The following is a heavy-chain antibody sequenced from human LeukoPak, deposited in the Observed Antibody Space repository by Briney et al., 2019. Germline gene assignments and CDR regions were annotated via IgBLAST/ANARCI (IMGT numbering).Heavy chain of an antibody. CDR3: ARSWFNRGSQRFLDY. CDR2: ISYDGSNK. Sequence: PGGSLRLSCAASGFTFSSYAMHWVRQAPGKGLEWVAVISYDGSNKYYADSVKGRFTISRDNSKNTLYLQMNSLRAEDTAAYYCARSWFNRGSQRFLDYWGQGTLVTVSS. D-gene: IGHD3-10*01. V-gene: IGHV3-30-3*01. CDR1: GFTFSSYA. J-gene: IGHJ4*02.